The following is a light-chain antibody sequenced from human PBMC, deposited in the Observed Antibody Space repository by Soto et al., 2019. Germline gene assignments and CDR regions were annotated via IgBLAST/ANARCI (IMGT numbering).Light chain of an antibody. CDR1: QSVSSY. V-gene: IGKV3-11*01. J-gene: IGKJ4*01. CDR3: QQRSNWPSLT. CDR2: DAS. Sequence: EIVLTQSPATLSLSPGERATLSCRASQSVSSYLAWYQQKPGQAPRLLIYDASNRAPGIPARFSGSGSGTDFPLTISSLEPEDFAVYYCQQRSNWPSLTCGGGTKVEIK.